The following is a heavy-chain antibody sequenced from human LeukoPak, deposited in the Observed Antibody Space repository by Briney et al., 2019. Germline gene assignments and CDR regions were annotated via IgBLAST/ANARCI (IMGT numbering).Heavy chain of an antibody. CDR3: ARGPIIDIVIVPAADDYYYMDV. D-gene: IGHD2-2*01. CDR1: GGTFSSYA. J-gene: IGHJ6*03. V-gene: IGHV1-18*01. Sequence: ASVKVSCKASGGTFSSYAISWVRQAPGQGLEWMGWISAYNGNTNYAQKLQGRVTMTTDTSTSTAYMELRSLRSDDTAVYYCARGPIIDIVIVPAADDYYYMDVWGKGTTVTVSS. CDR2: ISAYNGNT.